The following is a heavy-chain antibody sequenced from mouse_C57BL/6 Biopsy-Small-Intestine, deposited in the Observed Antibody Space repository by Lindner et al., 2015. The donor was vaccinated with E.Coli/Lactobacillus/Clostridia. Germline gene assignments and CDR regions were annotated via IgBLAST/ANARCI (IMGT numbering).Heavy chain of an antibody. CDR2: IYPGYGDT. CDR1: GYAFSSYW. D-gene: IGHD1-1*01. J-gene: IGHJ4*01. Sequence: VQLQESGAELVKPGASVKISCKASGYAFSSYWMNWVKQRPGKGLEWIGQIYPGYGDTNYNGKFKGKATLTADKSSSTAYMQLSSLTSEDSAVYFCAIIYYYGSTHYYAMDYWGQGTSVTVSS. CDR3: AIIYYYGSTHYYAMDY. V-gene: IGHV1-80*01.